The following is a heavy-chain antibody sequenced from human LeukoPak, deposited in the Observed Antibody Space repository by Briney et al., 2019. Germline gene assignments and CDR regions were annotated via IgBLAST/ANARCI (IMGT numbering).Heavy chain of an antibody. J-gene: IGHJ4*02. D-gene: IGHD5-12*01. V-gene: IGHV3-30*02. CDR1: GFSFTSYA. CDR3: ARGPSGYHNT. Sequence: GGSLRLSCAASGFSFTSYAMHWVRQAPGKGLEWVAFIRDDGNNIHYADSVKGRFTISRDNSKNTLYLQMNSLRAEDTAVYYCARGPSGYHNTGGQGTLVTVSS. CDR2: IRDDGNNI.